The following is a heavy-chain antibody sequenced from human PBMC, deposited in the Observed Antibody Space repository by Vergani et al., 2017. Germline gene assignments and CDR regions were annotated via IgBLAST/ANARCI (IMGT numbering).Heavy chain of an antibody. CDR1: GFTVSSNY. D-gene: IGHD3-10*01. V-gene: IGHV3-53*01. J-gene: IGHJ3*02. CDR2: IYSGGST. CDR3: ARVVYYYGSGSYSGAFDI. Sequence: EVQLVESGGGLIQPGGSLRLSCAASGFTVSSNYMSWVRQAPGKGLEWVSVIYSGGSTYYADSVKGRFPISRDKSKNTLYLQMNSLRAEYTAVYYGARVVYYYGSGSYSGAFDIGGQGTMVTVSS.